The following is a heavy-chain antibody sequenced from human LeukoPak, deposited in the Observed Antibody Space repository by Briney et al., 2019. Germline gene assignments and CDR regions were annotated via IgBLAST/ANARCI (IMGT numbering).Heavy chain of an antibody. CDR1: GFTFDDYA. V-gene: IGHV3-9*01. D-gene: IGHD1-26*01. CDR2: ISWNSGSI. Sequence: GRSPRLSCAASGFTFDDYAMHWVRQAPGKGLEWVSGISWNSGSIGYADSEKGRFTISRDNAKNSLYLQMNSLRAEDTALYYCAKDIGGVGALGPFDYWGQGTLVTVSS. CDR3: AKDIGGVGALGPFDY. J-gene: IGHJ4*02.